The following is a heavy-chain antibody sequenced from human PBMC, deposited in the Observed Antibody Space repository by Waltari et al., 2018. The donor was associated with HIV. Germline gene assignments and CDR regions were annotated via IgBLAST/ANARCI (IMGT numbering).Heavy chain of an antibody. Sequence: QVQLQESGPGLVKPSQTLSLTCTVSGGSISSGDYYWSWIRQRPGKGLEWIGYIYYSGSTYYNPSLKSRVTISVDTSKNQFSLKLSSVTAADTAVYYCARVRGPYDSSGYFQYYFDYWGQGTLVTVSS. V-gene: IGHV4-30-4*01. D-gene: IGHD3-22*01. CDR2: IYYSGST. CDR1: GGSISSGDYY. J-gene: IGHJ4*02. CDR3: ARVRGPYDSSGYFQYYFDY.